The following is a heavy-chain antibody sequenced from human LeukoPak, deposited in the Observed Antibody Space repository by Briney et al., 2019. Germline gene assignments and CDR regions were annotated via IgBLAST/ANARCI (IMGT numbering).Heavy chain of an antibody. CDR3: ARAGPQIYGSGSYYNGASWYFDL. J-gene: IGHJ2*01. V-gene: IGHV1-69*13. CDR1: GGTFSSFT. CDR2: IITNFGIA. D-gene: IGHD3-10*01. Sequence: SVKVSCKASGGTFSSFTISWVRQAPGQGLEWMGGIITNFGIANYAQKFQDRVTITADESTSTAYMELSSLRSEDTAVYYCARAGPQIYGSGSYYNGASWYFDLWGRGTLVSVSS.